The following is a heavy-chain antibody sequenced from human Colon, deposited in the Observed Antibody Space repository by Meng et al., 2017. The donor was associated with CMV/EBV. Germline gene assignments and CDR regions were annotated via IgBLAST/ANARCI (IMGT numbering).Heavy chain of an antibody. D-gene: IGHD3-10*01. V-gene: IGHV1-69*10. CDR2: IIPLVDMA. Sequence: KASGGAFSNFAIDWVRQAPGQGLEWMGGIIPLVDMANYAQNFQGRVTITADKPTSTAYMELSSLRSEDTAVYYCARRGDYYGSNLFDPWGQGTLVTVSS. CDR3: ARRGDYYGSNLFDP. J-gene: IGHJ5*02. CDR1: GGAFSNFA.